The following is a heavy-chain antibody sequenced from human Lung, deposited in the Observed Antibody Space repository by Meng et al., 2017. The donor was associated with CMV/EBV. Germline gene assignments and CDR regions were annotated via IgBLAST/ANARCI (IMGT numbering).Heavy chain of an antibody. V-gene: IGHV4-4*02. Sequence: QVQREQWGAGLLKPSETLALTGAVSGGSISSSNWWSWVRQPPGKGLEWIGEIYHSGSTNYNPSLKSRVTISVDKSKNQFSLKLSSVTAADTAVYYCARVVTALWGYYFDYWGQGTLVTVSS. CDR3: ARVVTALWGYYFDY. D-gene: IGHD2-21*02. CDR1: GGSISSSNW. CDR2: IYHSGST. J-gene: IGHJ4*02.